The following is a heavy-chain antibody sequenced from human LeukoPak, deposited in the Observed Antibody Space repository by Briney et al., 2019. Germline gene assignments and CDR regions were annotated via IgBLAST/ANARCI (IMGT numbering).Heavy chain of an antibody. V-gene: IGHV4-59*11. D-gene: IGHD3-10*01. CDR1: GGSISSHY. CDR3: ARIWFGEYHYYYYMDV. Sequence: SETLSLTCTVSGGSISSHYWSWIRQPPGKGLEWIGYIYYSGSTNYNPSLKSRVTISVDTSKSQFSLKLSSVTAADTAVYYCARIWFGEYHYYYYMDVWGKGTTVTVSS. J-gene: IGHJ6*03. CDR2: IYYSGST.